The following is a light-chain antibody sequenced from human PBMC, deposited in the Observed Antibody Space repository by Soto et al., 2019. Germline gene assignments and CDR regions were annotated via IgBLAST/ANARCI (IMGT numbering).Light chain of an antibody. CDR3: QQGSNGQLP. Sequence: EIVLTQSPATLSLSPGERATLSCRASQSVSSYLAWYQQKPGQAPRLLIYDASNRATGIPARFSGSGSGTAFPLPTGGLGLEDFEFIYCQQGSNGQLPSGGGTRWRSN. CDR2: DAS. V-gene: IGKV3-11*01. J-gene: IGKJ4*01. CDR1: QSVSSY.